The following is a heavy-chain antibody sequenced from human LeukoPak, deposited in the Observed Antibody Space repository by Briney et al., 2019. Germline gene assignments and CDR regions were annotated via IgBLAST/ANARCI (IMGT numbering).Heavy chain of an antibody. D-gene: IGHD3-22*01. CDR3: ARSVSGSGYKLDY. Sequence: SETLSLTCAVYGGSFSGYYWAWIRQPPRKGLEWIGEINHRGSTNYNPSLKSRVTISVDTSKNQFSLKLSSVTAADTAVYYCARSVSGSGYKLDYWAQGTLVTVSS. J-gene: IGHJ4*02. CDR2: INHRGST. V-gene: IGHV4-34*01. CDR1: GGSFSGYY.